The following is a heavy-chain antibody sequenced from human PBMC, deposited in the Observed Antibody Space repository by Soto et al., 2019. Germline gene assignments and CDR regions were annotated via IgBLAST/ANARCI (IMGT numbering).Heavy chain of an antibody. CDR3: APYSSGWYGYFDD. J-gene: IGHJ4*02. V-gene: IGHV4-39*01. CDR2: IYYSGST. CDR1: GGSISSSSYY. D-gene: IGHD6-19*01. Sequence: SETLSLTCTVSGGSISSSSYYWGWIRQPPGKGLEWIGSIYYSGSTYYNPSLKSRVTISVDTSKNQFSLTLSSVTAADTAVYYCAPYSSGWYGYFDDWGQGTRVTVSS.